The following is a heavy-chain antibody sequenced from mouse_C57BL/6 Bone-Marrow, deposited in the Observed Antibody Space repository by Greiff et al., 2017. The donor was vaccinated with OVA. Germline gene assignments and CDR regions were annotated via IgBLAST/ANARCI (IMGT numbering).Heavy chain of an antibody. CDR1: GYTFTDYY. CDR3: ARRKASVPVAY. D-gene: IGHD3-2*02. J-gene: IGHJ3*01. CDR2: IYPGSGNT. Sequence: VKLVESGAELVRPGASVKLFCKASGYTFTDYYINWVKQRPGQGLEWIARIYPGSGNTYYNEKFKGKATLTAEKSSSTAYMQLSSLTSEDSAVYVCARRKASVPVAYWGQGTLVTVSA. V-gene: IGHV1-76*01.